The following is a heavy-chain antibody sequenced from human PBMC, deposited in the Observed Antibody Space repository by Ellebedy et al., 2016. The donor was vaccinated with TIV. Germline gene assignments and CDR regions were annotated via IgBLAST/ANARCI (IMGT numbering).Heavy chain of an antibody. CDR1: GGTFSSYS. J-gene: IGHJ5*02. Sequence: AASVKVSCKASGGTFSSYSINWVRQAPGQGLEWMGRIIPILDITNYAQNFQGRVTITADKTTSTAYMELSSLRSEDTAVYYCARLSRVYDSSGYNWFDPWGQGTLVTVSS. D-gene: IGHD3-22*01. CDR3: ARLSRVYDSSGYNWFDP. V-gene: IGHV1-69*02. CDR2: IIPILDIT.